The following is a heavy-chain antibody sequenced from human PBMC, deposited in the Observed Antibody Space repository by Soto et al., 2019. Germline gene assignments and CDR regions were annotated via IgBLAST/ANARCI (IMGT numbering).Heavy chain of an antibody. CDR2: IYPGDSDT. D-gene: IGHD6-19*01. CDR3: ARSRRGAYSSGWYSPSGYYNYGIDV. J-gene: IGHJ6*02. V-gene: IGHV5-51*01. Sequence: PGESLKISCKGSGYSFTSYWIGWVRQMPGKGLEWMGIIYPGDSDTRYSPSFQGQVTISADTSISTAYLQWTSLKASDTAMYYCARSRRGAYSSGWYSPSGYYNYGIDVWGQGTKVTVS. CDR1: GYSFTSYW.